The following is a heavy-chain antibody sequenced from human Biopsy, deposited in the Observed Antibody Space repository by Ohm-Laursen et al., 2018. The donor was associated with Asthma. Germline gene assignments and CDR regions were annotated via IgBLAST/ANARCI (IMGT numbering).Heavy chain of an antibody. CDR3: ARIKIRIGAGTDRYFDL. Sequence: GSSVKASCKASGYPFTDYYVHWVRQAPGQGLEWMGRIDPNSGGTNYAQKFLGRVTMTRDTSVNTAFMVLSRLRSDDTAVYCCARIKIRIGAGTDRYFDLWGRGTLVTVSS. J-gene: IGHJ2*01. D-gene: IGHD3-16*01. CDR2: IDPNSGGT. V-gene: IGHV1-2*06. CDR1: GYPFTDYY.